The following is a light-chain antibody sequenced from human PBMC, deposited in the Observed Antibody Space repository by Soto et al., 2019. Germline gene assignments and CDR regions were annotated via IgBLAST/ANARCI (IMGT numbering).Light chain of an antibody. CDR2: DVS. CDR1: GSDVGGYNY. J-gene: IGLJ2*01. V-gene: IGLV2-14*03. CDR3: SSYTSTSTVI. Sequence: QSALTQPASVSGSPGQSITISCTGTGSDVGGYNYVSWYQQHPGKAPKLMIYDVSDRPSGVSNRFSGSKSGNTASLTISGLQAEDEADYYCSSYTSTSTVIFGGGTQLTVL.